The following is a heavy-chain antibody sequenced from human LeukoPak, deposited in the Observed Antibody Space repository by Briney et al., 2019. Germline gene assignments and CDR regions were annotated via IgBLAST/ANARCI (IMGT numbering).Heavy chain of an antibody. Sequence: SETLSLTCTVSGGSISSYYWNWVRQPPGKGLEWIGYIHYSGSTNYIPSHKSRVTISVDTSKNQFSLKLSSVTAADTAVYYCAREGHGFDYWGQGTLVTVSS. CDR3: AREGHGFDY. CDR2: IHYSGST. V-gene: IGHV4-59*01. J-gene: IGHJ4*02. CDR1: GGSISSYY.